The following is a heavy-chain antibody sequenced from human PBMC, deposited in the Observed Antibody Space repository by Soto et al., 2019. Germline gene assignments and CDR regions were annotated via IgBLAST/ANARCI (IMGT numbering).Heavy chain of an antibody. CDR2: IIPILGIA. CDR1: GGTFSSYT. V-gene: IGHV1-69*02. J-gene: IGHJ3*02. Sequence: ASVKVSCKASGGTFSSYTISWVRQAPGQGLEWMGRIIPILGIANYAQKFQGRVTITADKSTSTAYMELSSPRSEDTAVYYCARRPIAVAGTIAFDIWGQGTMVTVSS. CDR3: ARRPIAVAGTIAFDI. D-gene: IGHD6-19*01.